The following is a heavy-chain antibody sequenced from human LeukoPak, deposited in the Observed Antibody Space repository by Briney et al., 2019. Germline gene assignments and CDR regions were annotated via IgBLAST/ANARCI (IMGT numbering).Heavy chain of an antibody. CDR2: INTDGSST. CDR1: GFPFSRYW. J-gene: IGHJ4*02. D-gene: IGHD3-9*01. CDR3: ARVSNYDILTGLFY. V-gene: IGHV3-74*01. Sequence: PGGSLRLSFAASGFPFSRYWMHWVRPAPGKGLVWVSRINTDGSSTDYADSVKGRFTISRDNAKNSLYLQMNSLRAEDTAVYYCARVSNYDILTGLFYWGQGTLVTVSS.